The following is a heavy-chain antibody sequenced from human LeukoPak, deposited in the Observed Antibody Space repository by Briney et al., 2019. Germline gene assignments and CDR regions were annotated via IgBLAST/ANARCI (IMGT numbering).Heavy chain of an antibody. CDR2: IYYSGST. Sequence: SETLSLTCTVSGGSISSYYWSWIRRPPGKGLEWIGYIYYSGSTNYNPSLKSRVAISVDTSKNQFSLKLSSVTAADTAVYYCARGVAAAGTNYFDYWGQGTLVTVSS. D-gene: IGHD6-13*01. V-gene: IGHV4-59*01. J-gene: IGHJ4*02. CDR3: ARGVAAAGTNYFDY. CDR1: GGSISSYY.